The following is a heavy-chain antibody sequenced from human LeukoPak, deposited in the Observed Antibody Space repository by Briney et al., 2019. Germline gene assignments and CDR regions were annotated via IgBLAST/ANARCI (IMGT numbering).Heavy chain of an antibody. Sequence: GSLRLSCAASGFTFSTYTMNWVRQAPGKGLEWVSSISSSDTFIYYADSVKGRFTISRDNAKNSLYLQMNSLRAEDTAVYYCAREGYGDYETVGYYMDVWGKGTTVTVSS. J-gene: IGHJ6*03. CDR2: ISSSDTFI. CDR3: AREGYGDYETVGYYMDV. D-gene: IGHD4-17*01. CDR1: GFTFSTYT. V-gene: IGHV3-21*01.